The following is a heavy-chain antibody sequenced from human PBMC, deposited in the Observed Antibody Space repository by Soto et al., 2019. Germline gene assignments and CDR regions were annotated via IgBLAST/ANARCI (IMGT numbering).Heavy chain of an antibody. Sequence: QVQLVQSGPEVKKPGASVKVSCKASGYSFTSYGVSWVRQAPGQGLEWMGWTSAKSGNTDYAQKFRGRVTTTNETSTSKVYMDLRSLRSHDTAVYYCVRDPQRNDYWGQGTLVTVSS. D-gene: IGHD6-25*01. J-gene: IGHJ4*02. CDR1: GYSFTSYG. CDR2: TSAKSGNT. V-gene: IGHV1-18*04. CDR3: VRDPQRNDY.